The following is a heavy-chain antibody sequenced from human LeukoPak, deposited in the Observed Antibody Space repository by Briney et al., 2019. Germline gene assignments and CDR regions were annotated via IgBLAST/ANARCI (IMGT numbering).Heavy chain of an antibody. CDR3: VTHYGSGSYYADWFDP. Sequence: GGSLRLSCSASGFTFSSYAMHWVRQAPGKGLEYVSAISSNGGSTYYADSVKGRFTISRDNSENTLYLQMSSLRAEDTAVYYCVTHYGSGSYYADWFDPWGQGTLVTVSS. J-gene: IGHJ5*02. CDR1: GFTFSSYA. CDR2: ISSNGGST. V-gene: IGHV3-64D*06. D-gene: IGHD3-10*01.